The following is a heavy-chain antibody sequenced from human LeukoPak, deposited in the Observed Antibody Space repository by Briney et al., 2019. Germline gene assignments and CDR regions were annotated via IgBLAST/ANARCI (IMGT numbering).Heavy chain of an antibody. J-gene: IGHJ4*02. CDR1: GFTFSNFA. D-gene: IGHD4-17*01. Sequence: GGSLRLSCAASGFTFSNFAMHWVRQAPGKGLEWVSVITSSGSTYYADSVKGRLTISRDNSKNTLYLQMNSLRAEDTAIYYCAKDLYGDYDFDCWGRGTLVTVSS. V-gene: IGHV3-23*01. CDR2: ITSSGST. CDR3: AKDLYGDYDFDC.